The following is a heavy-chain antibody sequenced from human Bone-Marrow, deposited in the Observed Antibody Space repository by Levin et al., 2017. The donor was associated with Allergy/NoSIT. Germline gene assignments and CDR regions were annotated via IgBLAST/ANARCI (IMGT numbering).Heavy chain of an antibody. V-gene: IGHV4-31*03. J-gene: IGHJ5*02. CDR1: GGSISSGGYY. CDR3: ARWRFGEGWFDP. CDR2: IYYSGST. D-gene: IGHD3-10*01. Sequence: LRLSCTVSGGSISSGGYYWSWIRQHPGKGLEWIGYIYYSGSTYYNPSLKSRVTISVDTSKNQFSLKLSSVTAADTAVYYCARWRFGEGWFDPWGQGTLVTVSS.